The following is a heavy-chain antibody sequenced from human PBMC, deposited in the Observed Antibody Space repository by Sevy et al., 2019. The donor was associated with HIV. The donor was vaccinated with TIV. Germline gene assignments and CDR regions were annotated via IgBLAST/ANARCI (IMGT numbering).Heavy chain of an antibody. V-gene: IGHV1-24*01. CDR3: ATTKDYYDSSGSPFDY. J-gene: IGHJ4*02. CDR1: GYTLSELS. CDR2: FDPEDDET. D-gene: IGHD3-22*01. Sequence: ASVKVSCMVSGYTLSELSMHWVRQAPGKGLEWMGSFDPEDDETIYAQKFQGRVTMTEDTSTDTAYMELNNLRYEDTAVYYCATTKDYYDSSGSPFDYWGQVTLVTVSS.